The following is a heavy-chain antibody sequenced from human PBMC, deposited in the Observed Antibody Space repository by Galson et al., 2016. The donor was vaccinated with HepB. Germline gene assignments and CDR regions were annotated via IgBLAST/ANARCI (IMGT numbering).Heavy chain of an antibody. CDR1: GFTFSAYA. D-gene: IGHD3-10*01. J-gene: IGHJ6*02. Sequence: LRLSCAASGFTFSAYAMHWVRQAPGKGLEWVAFIWYDGSNKYYGDSVKGRFTISRDNSKKTLHLQMNSLRAEDTAVYYCARDADASGNFYKYYYYGMEAWGQGTTVTVSS. CDR2: IWYDGSNK. V-gene: IGHV3-33*01. CDR3: ARDADASGNFYKYYYYGMEA.